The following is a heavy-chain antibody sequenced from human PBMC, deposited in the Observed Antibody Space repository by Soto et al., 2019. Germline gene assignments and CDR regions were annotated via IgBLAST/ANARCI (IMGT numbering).Heavy chain of an antibody. J-gene: IGHJ4*02. V-gene: IGHV4-34*01. Sequence: SETLSLTCSVYGGSFSGYYWSWIRQPPGKGLEWIGEINHSGSTNYNPSLKSRVTISVDTSKNQFSLKLSSVTAADTAVYYCARGLAARNKFDYWGQGTLVTVS. D-gene: IGHD6-13*01. CDR3: ARGLAARNKFDY. CDR2: INHSGST. CDR1: GGSFSGYY.